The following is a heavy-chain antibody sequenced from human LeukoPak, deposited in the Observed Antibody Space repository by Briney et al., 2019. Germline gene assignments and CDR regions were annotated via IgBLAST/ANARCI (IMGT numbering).Heavy chain of an antibody. J-gene: IGHJ4*02. D-gene: IGHD1-1*01. CDR3: ARDNSGSIDY. V-gene: IGHV3-53*01. CDR1: GFTVSGNY. Sequence: GGSLRLSCVASGFTVSGNYMNWVRQAPGKGLAWVSIIYSGERTYYADSVKGRFTISRDTSKNTLYLHMNSLRAEDTGMYYCARDNSGSIDYWGQGTLVTVSS. CDR2: IYSGERT.